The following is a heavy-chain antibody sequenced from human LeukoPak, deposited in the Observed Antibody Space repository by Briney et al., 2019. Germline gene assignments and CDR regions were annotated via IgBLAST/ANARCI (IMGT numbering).Heavy chain of an antibody. CDR1: GFTFSSYW. Sequence: GGSLRLSCAASGFTFSSYWMHWIRQAPGKGLVWVSRIETDGSSTNYADSVKGRFTISRDNAKNTLYLQMNSLRAEDTAVYYCARDPSAVTGYFDYWGQGTLVTVSS. J-gene: IGHJ4*02. CDR3: ARDPSAVTGYFDY. V-gene: IGHV3-74*01. CDR2: IETDGSST. D-gene: IGHD6-19*01.